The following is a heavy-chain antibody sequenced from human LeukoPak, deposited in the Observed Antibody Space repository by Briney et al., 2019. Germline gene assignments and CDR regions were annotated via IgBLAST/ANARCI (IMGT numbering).Heavy chain of an antibody. V-gene: IGHV1-69*05. D-gene: IGHD4-17*01. CDR3: ARDKATVTPEGAWFDP. Sequence: ASVKVSCKASGGTYSSYAISWVRQAPGQGLEWMGRIIPIFGTAKYAQKFQGRVTITTDESTSTAYMELSSLRSEDTAVYYCARDKATVTPEGAWFDPWGQGTLVTVSS. CDR2: IIPIFGTA. J-gene: IGHJ5*02. CDR1: GGTYSSYA.